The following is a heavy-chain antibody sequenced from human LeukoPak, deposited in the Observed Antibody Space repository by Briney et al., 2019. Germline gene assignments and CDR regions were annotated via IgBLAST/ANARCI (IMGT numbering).Heavy chain of an antibody. V-gene: IGHV4-34*01. D-gene: IGHD1-26*01. CDR3: AREKWELVPQPIDY. CDR1: GGSFSGYY. CDR2: INHSGST. J-gene: IGHJ4*02. Sequence: PSETLSLTCAVYGGSFSGYYWSWIRQPPGKGLEWIGEINHSGSTNYNPSLKSRVTISVDTSKDQFSLMLSSVTAADTAVYYCAREKWELVPQPIDYWGQGTLVTVSS.